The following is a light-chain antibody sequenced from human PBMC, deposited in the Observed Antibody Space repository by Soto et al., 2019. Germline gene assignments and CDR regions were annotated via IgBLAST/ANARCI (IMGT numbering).Light chain of an antibody. Sequence: QSALTQPPSASGSPGQSVTISCTGTSSDIGGYNYVSWYQQHPDKAPKLMIYEVTQRPSGVPDRFSGSKSGNTASLTVSGLQAEDEADYYCGSRTADNHLVVFGGGTKVTVL. V-gene: IGLV2-8*01. J-gene: IGLJ3*02. CDR2: EVT. CDR1: SSDIGGYNY. CDR3: GSRTADNHLVV.